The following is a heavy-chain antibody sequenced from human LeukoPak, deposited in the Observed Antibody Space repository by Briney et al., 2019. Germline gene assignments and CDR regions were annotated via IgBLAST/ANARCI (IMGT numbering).Heavy chain of an antibody. V-gene: IGHV3-74*01. D-gene: IGHD5-18*01. Sequence: GGSLRLSCAASGFTFSSNWMHWVRQVPGKGQVWVSRINTDGSGASYADSVKGRFTISRDNAKNTLYLQMNSRRAEDTAVYYCARHGYTYGFDTWGQGTLVTVSS. CDR3: ARHGYTYGFDT. CDR1: GFTFSSNW. J-gene: IGHJ5*02. CDR2: INTDGSGA.